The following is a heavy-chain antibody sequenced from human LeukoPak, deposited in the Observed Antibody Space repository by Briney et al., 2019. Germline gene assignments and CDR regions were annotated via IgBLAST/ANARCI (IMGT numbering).Heavy chain of an antibody. CDR2: IYYTGST. J-gene: IGHJ4*02. CDR3: ATKGPRRGYFDY. CDR1: GGSVSSDSYY. V-gene: IGHV4-61*01. Sequence: SETLSLTCTVSGGSVSSDSYYWSWIRQPPGKGLEWIGYIYYTGSTNYNPSLKSRVTISVDMSKNQFSLKLTSVTAADTAVYYCATKGPRRGYFDYWGQGTLVAVSS.